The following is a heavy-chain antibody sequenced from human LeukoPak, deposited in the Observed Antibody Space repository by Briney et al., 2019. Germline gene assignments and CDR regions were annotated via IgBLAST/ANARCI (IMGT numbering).Heavy chain of an antibody. Sequence: PGGSLRLSCAASGFTFDDYAMHWVRQAPGKGLEWVSGISWNSGSIGYADSVKGRFIISKDNAKKSLYLEMNNLRAEDTAIYYCTRESGPPSFHIKYWGQGILVTVSS. D-gene: IGHD2-21*01. J-gene: IGHJ4*02. CDR1: GFTFDDYA. CDR2: ISWNSGSI. CDR3: TRESGPPSFHIKY. V-gene: IGHV3-9*01.